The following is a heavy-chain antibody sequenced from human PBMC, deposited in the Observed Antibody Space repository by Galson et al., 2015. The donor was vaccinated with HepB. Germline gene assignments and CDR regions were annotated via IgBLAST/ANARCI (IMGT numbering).Heavy chain of an antibody. CDR2: IIPIFGTA. CDR1: GGTFISYA. V-gene: IGHV1-69*13. J-gene: IGHJ6*02. D-gene: IGHD3-22*01. CDR3: ARDPLDSSGYEPTYYYYGMDV. Sequence: SVKVSCKASGGTFISYAISWVRQAPGQGLEWMGGIIPIFGTANYAQKFQGRVTITADESTSTAYMELSSLRSEDTAVYYCARDPLDSSGYEPTYYYYGMDVWGQGTTVTVSS.